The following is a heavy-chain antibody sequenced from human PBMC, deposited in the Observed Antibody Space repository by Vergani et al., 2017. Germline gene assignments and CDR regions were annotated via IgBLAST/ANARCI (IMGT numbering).Heavy chain of an antibody. D-gene: IGHD2-15*01. V-gene: IGHV4-4*07. Sequence: VQLLESGGSLKQPGGSVRLSCAASGFTFSTYAMHWVRQAPGKGLEWIGRIHTSGSTNYNPSLKSRVTMSEDTSKNQFSLNLTSVTAADTAVYFCARGSXLGGSCYKPLFDYWGQGILVTVSS. J-gene: IGHJ4*02. CDR2: IHTSGST. CDR3: ARGSXLGGSCYKPLFDY. CDR1: GFTFSTYA.